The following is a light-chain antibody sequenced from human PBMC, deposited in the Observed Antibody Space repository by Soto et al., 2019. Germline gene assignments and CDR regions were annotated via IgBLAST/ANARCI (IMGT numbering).Light chain of an antibody. V-gene: IGKV3-20*01. CDR3: QQCGGSPLFS. Sequence: EIVWTQSPATLSLSPGQRATLSCTASQSVTSSCLAWYQRKPGQAPRPLIHTTSTRATDIPDRFSGSGSGTDFTLTISRLQPEDFAVYYCQQCGGSPLFSFGPGTRVDI. J-gene: IGKJ3*01. CDR1: QSVTSSC. CDR2: TTS.